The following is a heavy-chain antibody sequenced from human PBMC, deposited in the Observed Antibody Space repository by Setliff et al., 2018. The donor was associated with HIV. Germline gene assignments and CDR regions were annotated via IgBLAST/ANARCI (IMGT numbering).Heavy chain of an antibody. Sequence: PGGSLRLSCAVSGLTFSRYGFHWVSQVPGKGLDWGTFIRYDGSNKYYADSVKGRFTISRDNSKNTLYLQMNSLRAEDTAVYYCAKDHYYMDVWGKGTTVTVSS. CDR2: IRYDGSNK. CDR1: GLTFSRYG. V-gene: IGHV3-30*02. CDR3: AKDHYYMDV. J-gene: IGHJ6*03.